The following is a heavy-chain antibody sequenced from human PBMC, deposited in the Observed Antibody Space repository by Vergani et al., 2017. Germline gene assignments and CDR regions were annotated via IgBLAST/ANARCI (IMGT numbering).Heavy chain of an antibody. CDR3: ARGYSSSWNNFDY. J-gene: IGHJ4*02. V-gene: IGHV4-61*01. Sequence: QVQLQESGPGLVKPSETLSLTCTVSGGSVSSGSYYWSWIRQPPGKGLEWIGYIYYSGSTNYNPSLKSRVTISVDTSKNQFSLKLSSVTAADTAVYYCARGYSSSWNNFDYWGQGTLVTVSS. CDR2: IYYSGST. D-gene: IGHD6-13*01. CDR1: GGSVSSGSYY.